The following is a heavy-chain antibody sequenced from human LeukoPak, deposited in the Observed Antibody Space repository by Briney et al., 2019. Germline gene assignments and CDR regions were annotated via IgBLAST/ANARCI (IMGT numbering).Heavy chain of an antibody. J-gene: IGHJ4*02. CDR3: ARERCYGDYINYFDF. V-gene: IGHV4-59*11. Sequence: SETLSLTCTVSGGTFSLHYWAWIRQPPGKGLEYIGSSLSRGTTKNNPSLKSRVSISVDTSKKQLSLQPRAVTAAYTAIYHCARERCYGDYINYFDFWGPGTLVAVSS. D-gene: IGHD4-17*01. CDR2: SLSRGTT. CDR1: GGTFSLHY.